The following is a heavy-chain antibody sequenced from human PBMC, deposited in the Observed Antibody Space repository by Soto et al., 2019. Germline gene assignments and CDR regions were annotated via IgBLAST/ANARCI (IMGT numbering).Heavy chain of an antibody. J-gene: IGHJ4*02. V-gene: IGHV1-69*05. CDR2: IIPIFGTA. Sequence: QVQLVQSGAEVKKPGSSVKVSCKASGGTFSSYAISWVRQAPGQGLEWMGGIIPIFGTANYAQKFQGRVTITXXEXTIXAYMELSSLRSEDTAVYYCARDRYWDYGGQGYFDYWGQGTLVTVSS. CDR1: GGTFSSYA. D-gene: IGHD4-17*01. CDR3: ARDRYWDYGGQGYFDY.